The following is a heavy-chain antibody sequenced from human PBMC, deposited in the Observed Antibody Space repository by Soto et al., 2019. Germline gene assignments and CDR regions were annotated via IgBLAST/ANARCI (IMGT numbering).Heavy chain of an antibody. CDR1: GFTFSSYG. V-gene: IGHV3-30*03. CDR3: APWFGAFDY. J-gene: IGHJ4*02. D-gene: IGHD3-10*01. CDR2: ISYDGSNK. Sequence: QVQLVESGGGVVQPGRSLRLSCAASGFTFSSYGMHWVRQAPGKGLEWVAVISYDGSNKYYADSVKGRFTISRDNSKNTLYLHMNSLRAQDTAVYYCAPWFGAFDYLGQGTLVTVSS.